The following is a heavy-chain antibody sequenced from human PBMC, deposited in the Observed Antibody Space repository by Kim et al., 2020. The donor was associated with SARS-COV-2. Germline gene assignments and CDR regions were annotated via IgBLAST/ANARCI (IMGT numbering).Heavy chain of an antibody. D-gene: IGHD6-19*01. CDR1: GFTFSSYG. CDR3: ARYSSGLVKKLDY. V-gene: IGHV3-33*05. Sequence: GGSLRLSCAASGFTFSSYGMHWVRQAPGKGLEWVAVISYDGSNKYYADSVKGRFTISRDNSKNTLYLQMNSLRAEDTAVYYCARYSSGLVKKLDYWGQGTLVTVSS. CDR2: ISYDGSNK. J-gene: IGHJ4*02.